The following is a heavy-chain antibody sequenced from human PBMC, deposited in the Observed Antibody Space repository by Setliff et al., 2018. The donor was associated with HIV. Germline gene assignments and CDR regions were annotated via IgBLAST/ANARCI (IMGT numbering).Heavy chain of an antibody. CDR2: IYYSGST. Sequence: PSETLSLTCNVSGGSISSHYWSWIRQPPGKGLEWIGYIYYSGSTNYNPSLKSRVTISADTSNNQFSLRLTSMTAADTAVYFRSRLTRSSSNSYKGRFDPWGQGTLVTVSS. J-gene: IGHJ5*02. CDR1: GGSISSHY. D-gene: IGHD2-15*01. CDR3: SRLTRSSSNSYKGRFDP. V-gene: IGHV4-59*08.